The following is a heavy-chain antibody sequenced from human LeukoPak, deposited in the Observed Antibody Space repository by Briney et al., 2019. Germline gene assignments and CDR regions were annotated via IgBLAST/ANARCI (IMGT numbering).Heavy chain of an antibody. D-gene: IGHD2-2*01. CDR1: GESFSGYY. CDR3: ARVQGSVVPAATPFDY. Sequence: PSETLSLTCAVYGESFSGYYWSWIRQPPGKGLEWIGEINHSGSTNYNPSLKSRVTISVDTSKNQFSLKLSSVTAADTAVYYCARVQGSVVPAATPFDYWGQGTLVTVSS. V-gene: IGHV4-34*01. J-gene: IGHJ4*02. CDR2: INHSGST.